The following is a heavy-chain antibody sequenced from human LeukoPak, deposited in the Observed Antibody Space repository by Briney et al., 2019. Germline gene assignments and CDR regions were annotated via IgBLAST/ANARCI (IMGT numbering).Heavy chain of an antibody. V-gene: IGHV3-74*01. Sequence: GESLKISCAASGFTFSSYWMHWVRQAPGKGLVWVSRIDADGTTTYYADSVKGRFTLSRDNAKNTLYLQMNSLRAEDTAVYYCARGRPGGTDYWGQGTLVTVSS. CDR3: ARGRPGGTDY. J-gene: IGHJ4*02. CDR2: IDADGTTT. CDR1: GFTFSSYW. D-gene: IGHD3-16*01.